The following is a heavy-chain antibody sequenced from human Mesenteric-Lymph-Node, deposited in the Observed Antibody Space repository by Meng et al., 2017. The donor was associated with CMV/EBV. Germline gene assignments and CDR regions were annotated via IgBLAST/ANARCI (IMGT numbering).Heavy chain of an antibody. CDR3: ARGSWYYYDTSGSLLDY. Sequence: LSLTCAASESTFSSYVMTWVRQAPGKGLEWVSSISSSSSYIYYADSVKGRFTISRDNAKNSLYLQMNSLRAEDTAVYYCARGSWYYYDTSGSLLDYWGQGTLVTVSS. CDR2: ISSSSSYI. J-gene: IGHJ4*02. V-gene: IGHV3-21*01. CDR1: ESTFSSYV. D-gene: IGHD3-22*01.